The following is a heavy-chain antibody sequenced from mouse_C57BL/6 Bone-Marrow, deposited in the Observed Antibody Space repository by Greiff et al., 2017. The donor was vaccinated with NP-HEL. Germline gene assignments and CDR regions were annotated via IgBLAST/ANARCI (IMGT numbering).Heavy chain of an antibody. D-gene: IGHD2-4*01. J-gene: IGHJ4*01. CDR3: AHVGMITTHYYAMDY. V-gene: IGHV1-53*01. CDR2: INPSNGGT. Sequence: QVQLQQPGTELVKPGASVKLSCKASGYTFTSYWMHWVKQRPGQGLEWIGNINPSNGGTNYNEKFKSKATLTVDKSSSTAYMQLSSLTSEDSAVYYCAHVGMITTHYYAMDYWGQGTSVTVSS. CDR1: GYTFTSYW.